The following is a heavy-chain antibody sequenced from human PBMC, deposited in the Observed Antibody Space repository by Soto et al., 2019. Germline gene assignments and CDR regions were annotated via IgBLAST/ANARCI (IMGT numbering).Heavy chain of an antibody. D-gene: IGHD2-21*02. CDR2: SSDRRTANT. CDR3: TTGLTAHLDY. V-gene: IGHV3-23*01. Sequence: GGSLRLSCAASGFTFSSYTLNWVRRAPGKGLEWVATSSDRRTANTHYSDSVRGRFTLSRDYSRNILFLQMESLRADDTALYYGTTGLTAHLDYWGRGTQVTVSS. J-gene: IGHJ4*02. CDR1: GFTFSSYT.